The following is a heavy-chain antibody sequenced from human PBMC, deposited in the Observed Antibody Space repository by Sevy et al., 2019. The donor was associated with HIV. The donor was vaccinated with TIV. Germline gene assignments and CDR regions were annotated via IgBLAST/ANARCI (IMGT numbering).Heavy chain of an antibody. V-gene: IGHV3-30*18. CDR2: VSYDGSYK. D-gene: IGHD3-22*01. CDR3: AKAFYDRSGPHYFDS. J-gene: IGHJ4*02. CDR1: GFTFSSYG. Sequence: GGSLRLSCAASGFTFSSYGIHWVRQAPGKGLEWVAIVSYDGSYKNYIDSVKGRFTISRDNSKKTLYLEMNSLRAEDTAVYYCAKAFYDRSGPHYFDSWGQGTLVTVSS.